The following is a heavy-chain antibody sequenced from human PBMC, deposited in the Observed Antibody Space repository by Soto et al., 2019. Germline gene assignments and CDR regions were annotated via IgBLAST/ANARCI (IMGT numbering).Heavy chain of an antibody. V-gene: IGHV3-23*01. CDR2: NSGGGGST. Sequence: EVQLLESGGGLVQPGGSLRLSCAASGFTFSSHAMSWVRQAPGKGLEWVSANSGGGGSTYIADSVKGRFTISRDNSTNTVYLQLSSLRAEDTAIYYCAKVPKKTGTGWFDPWGQGTLVTVSS. CDR3: AKVPKKTGTGWFDP. CDR1: GFTFSSHA. D-gene: IGHD1-1*01. J-gene: IGHJ5*02.